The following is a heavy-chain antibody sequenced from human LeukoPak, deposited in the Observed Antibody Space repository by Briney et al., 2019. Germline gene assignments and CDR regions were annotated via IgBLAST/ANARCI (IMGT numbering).Heavy chain of an antibody. CDR1: GFTFTTYS. V-gene: IGHV3-21*05. CDR2: IGGRTNFI. CDR3: VRDLAAAGTWFDY. D-gene: IGHD6-13*01. J-gene: IGHJ4*02. Sequence: GGSLRLSCTASGFTFTTYSMDWVRQAPGKGLDWIAYIGGRTNFIFYADSVKGRFTISRDNANNSLFLQMNSLRPEDTAVYYCVRDLAAAGTWFDYWGQGTLVSVSS.